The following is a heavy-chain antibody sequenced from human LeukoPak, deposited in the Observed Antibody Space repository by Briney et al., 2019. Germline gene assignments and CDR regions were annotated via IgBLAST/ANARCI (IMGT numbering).Heavy chain of an antibody. CDR1: GFNFKNYE. J-gene: IGHJ4*02. Sequence: GGALRLSCTVSGFNFKNYEMKWVRQAPGKGLEWIAYISSSGSTTKYADSVKGRFTMSRDNAKNSLYLQMNSLRAEDTAVYYCARETPYSNTWTDFDFWGQGTLVTVSS. V-gene: IGHV3-48*03. D-gene: IGHD6-13*01. CDR3: ARETPYSNTWTDFDF. CDR2: ISSSGSTT.